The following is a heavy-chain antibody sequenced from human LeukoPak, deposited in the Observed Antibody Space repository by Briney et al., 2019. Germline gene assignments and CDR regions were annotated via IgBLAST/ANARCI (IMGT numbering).Heavy chain of an antibody. CDR2: IKYDDTVK. D-gene: IGHD2-15*01. J-gene: IGHJ4*02. Sequence: GESLRLSCTAAGFNFGTYWMSWVRQSPEKGLEFVANIKYDDTVKNYVDSVKGRFTISRDNPSNSVYLQMDSLRPEDTALYYCARDPDSSAFDYWGQGAQVTVSS. V-gene: IGHV3-7*01. CDR3: ARDPDSSAFDY. CDR1: GFNFGTYW.